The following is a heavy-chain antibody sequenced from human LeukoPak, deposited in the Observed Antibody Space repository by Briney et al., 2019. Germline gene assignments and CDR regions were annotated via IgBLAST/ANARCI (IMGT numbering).Heavy chain of an antibody. CDR3: TKGSYSSSWYNWFDP. Sequence: GRSLRLSCAASGFTFDDYAMHWVRQAPGKGLEWVSGISWNSGSIGYADSVKGRFTISRDNAKNSLYLQMSSLRAEDTALYYCTKGSYSSSWYNWFDPWGQGTLVTVSS. CDR1: GFTFDDYA. D-gene: IGHD6-13*01. J-gene: IGHJ5*02. V-gene: IGHV3-9*01. CDR2: ISWNSGSI.